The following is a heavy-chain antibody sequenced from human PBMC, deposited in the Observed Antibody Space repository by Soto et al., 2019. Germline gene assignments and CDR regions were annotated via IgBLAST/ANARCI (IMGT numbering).Heavy chain of an antibody. CDR3: ARVSQDTERPGKFDY. J-gene: IGHJ4*02. CDR2: IYYSGST. Sequence: SETLSLTCTVSGGSISSGDYYWSWIRQPPGKGLEWIGYIYYSGSTYYNPSLKSRVTISVDTSKNQFSLKLSSVTAADTAVYYCARVSQDTERPGKFDYWGQGALVTVSS. D-gene: IGHD5-18*01. CDR1: GGSISSGDYY. V-gene: IGHV4-30-4*01.